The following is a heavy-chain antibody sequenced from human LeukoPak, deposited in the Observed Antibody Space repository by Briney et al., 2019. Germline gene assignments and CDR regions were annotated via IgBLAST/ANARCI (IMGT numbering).Heavy chain of an antibody. V-gene: IGHV3-64*03. D-gene: IGHD6-19*01. J-gene: IGHJ4*02. CDR2: ISSNGGST. Sequence: PGGSLRLSCSVSGFTFSSCAMHWVRQAPGKGLDYVSAISSNGGSTSYADSVKGRFTISRDNSKNTLYLQMSSLRAEDTSAYYFVKDPPSYRSGWPPRHFDYWGQGTLVTVSS. CDR1: GFTFSSCA. CDR3: VKDPPSYRSGWPPRHFDY.